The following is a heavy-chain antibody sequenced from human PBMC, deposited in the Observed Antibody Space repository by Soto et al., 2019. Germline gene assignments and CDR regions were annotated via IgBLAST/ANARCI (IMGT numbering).Heavy chain of an antibody. D-gene: IGHD2-8*02. J-gene: IGHJ5*02. CDR2: ISPDGSEE. CDR1: GFTFSGYW. V-gene: IGHV3-7*04. Sequence: ESGGGLVQPGGSLRLSCAASGFTFSGYWMTWVRQAPGKGLEGVANISPDGSEEYYVDSVKGRFTISRDNAKNSVYLQMNILRGEYTALYFSTRALNHDTGPWGQGTQVTVSS. CDR3: TRALNHDTGP.